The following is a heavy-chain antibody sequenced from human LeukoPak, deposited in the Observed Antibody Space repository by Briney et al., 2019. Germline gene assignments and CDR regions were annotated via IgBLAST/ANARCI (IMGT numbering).Heavy chain of an antibody. D-gene: IGHD3-10*02. CDR3: AELGITMIGGV. Sequence: GGSLRLSCAASGFTFSSYSMSWVRQAPGKGLEWVSAISGGGGSTYYTDSVKGRFTISRDNPKNTLILQMNSLRAEDTAVYYCAELGITMIGGVWGKGTTVTISS. J-gene: IGHJ6*04. CDR1: GFTFSSYS. V-gene: IGHV3-23*01. CDR2: ISGGGGST.